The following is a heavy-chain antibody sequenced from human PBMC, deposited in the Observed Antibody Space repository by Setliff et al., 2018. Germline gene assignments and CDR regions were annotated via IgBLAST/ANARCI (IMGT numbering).Heavy chain of an antibody. CDR1: GYTFTSYG. V-gene: IGHV1-18*01. CDR3: ARRPRAVYGSGRRNWFLDY. J-gene: IGHJ4*02. D-gene: IGHD3-10*01. CDR2: ISAYNGHT. Sequence: ASVKVSCKASGYTFTSYGISWVRQAPGQGLEWMGYISAYNGHTNYAEKVQGRIAMTTDTSTNTAYMELRNLRSDDTAVYYCARRPRAVYGSGRRNWFLDYWGQGTLVTVSS.